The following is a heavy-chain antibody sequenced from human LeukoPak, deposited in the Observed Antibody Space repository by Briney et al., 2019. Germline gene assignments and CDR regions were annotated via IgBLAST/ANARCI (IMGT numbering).Heavy chain of an antibody. J-gene: IGHJ6*02. CDR2: INHSGST. CDR1: GGSFSGYY. V-gene: IGHV4-34*01. CDR3: ARRRLYCSGGSCYFNSYYYVGMDV. Sequence: TSETLSLTCAVYGGSFSGYYWSGIRQPPGKGLEWIGEINHSGSTNYNPSLTSRVTLSVDTSKNQFSLKLSSVTAADTALYYCARRRLYCSGGSCYFNSYYYVGMDVWGRGTTVTVSS. D-gene: IGHD2-15*01.